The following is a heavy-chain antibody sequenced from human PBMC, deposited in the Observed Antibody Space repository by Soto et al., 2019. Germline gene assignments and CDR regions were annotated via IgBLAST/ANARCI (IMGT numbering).Heavy chain of an antibody. CDR1: GFTFSSYA. CDR3: AKDKGSTVSPSDYYYNGMDV. V-gene: IGHV3-23*01. J-gene: IGHJ6*02. CDR2: ISSSGGAT. D-gene: IGHD4-17*01. Sequence: EVQLLESGGGLVQPGGSLRLSCAASGFTFSSYAMNWVRQAPGKGLEWVSGISSSGGATYYADSVKGRFTISRSNSKNTLYLQMNSQRAEDTAVYYCAKDKGSTVSPSDYYYNGMDVWGQGTTVTVSS.